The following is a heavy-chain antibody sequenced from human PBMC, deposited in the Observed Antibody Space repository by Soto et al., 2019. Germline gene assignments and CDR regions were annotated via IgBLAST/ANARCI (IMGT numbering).Heavy chain of an antibody. CDR2: IYSGGGT. Sequence: PGGSLRLSCAASGFTVSSNYMSWVRQAPGKGLEWVSVIYSGGGTYYADSVKGRFTISRDNSKNTLYLQMNSLRTEDTAVYYCGKDFYDFWSGYPPYNWFDPWGQGTLVTVSS. V-gene: IGHV3-53*05. CDR1: GFTVSSNY. CDR3: GKDFYDFWSGYPPYNWFDP. D-gene: IGHD3-3*01. J-gene: IGHJ5*02.